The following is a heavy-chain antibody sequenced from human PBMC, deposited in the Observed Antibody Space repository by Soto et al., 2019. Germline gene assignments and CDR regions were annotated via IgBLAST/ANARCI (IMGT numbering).Heavy chain of an antibody. CDR1: GGSFSGYY. V-gene: IGHV4-34*01. CDR2: INHSGST. D-gene: IGHD3-22*01. CDR3: ARGARRRYYYDSSGYYHYYFDY. J-gene: IGHJ4*02. Sequence: QVQLQQWDAGLLKPSETLSLTCAVYGGSFSGYYWSWIRQPPGKGLEWIGEINHSGSTNYNPSLKSRVTISVDTSKNQFSLKLSSVTAADTAVYYCARGARRRYYYDSSGYYHYYFDYWGQGTLVTVSS.